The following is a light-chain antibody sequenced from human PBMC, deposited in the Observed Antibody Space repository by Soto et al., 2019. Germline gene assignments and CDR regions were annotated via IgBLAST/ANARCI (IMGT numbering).Light chain of an antibody. J-gene: IGKJ1*01. CDR1: QSVSSD. Sequence: VVQPSPATLSVFPGETTTLPCRASQSVSSDLAWNQQRPGQSPRLHLYGASTRATGIPSRFRGSGSGTEVRPSFSRLQCEDFATYYCQQYNTWPPKIAFGRGTKVEIK. CDR3: QQYNTWPPKIA. V-gene: IGKV3-15*01. CDR2: GAS.